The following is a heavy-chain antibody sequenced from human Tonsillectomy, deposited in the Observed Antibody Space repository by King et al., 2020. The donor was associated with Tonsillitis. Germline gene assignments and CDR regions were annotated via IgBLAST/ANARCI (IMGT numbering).Heavy chain of an antibody. CDR1: GFTFSSYA. Sequence: VQLVESGGGLVQPGGSLRLSCAASGFTFSSYAMSWVGQAPGKGLEWVSAISGSGGSTYYADSVKGRFTISRDNSKKTLYLQMNSLRAEDTAVYYCAKADLWFGAADYWGQGTLVTVSS. CDR2: ISGSGGST. D-gene: IGHD3-10*01. CDR3: AKADLWFGAADY. V-gene: IGHV3-23*04. J-gene: IGHJ4*02.